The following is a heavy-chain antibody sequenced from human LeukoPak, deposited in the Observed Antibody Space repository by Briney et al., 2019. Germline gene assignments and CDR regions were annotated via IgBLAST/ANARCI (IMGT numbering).Heavy chain of an antibody. CDR3: ARDQNYDYVWGSYRWTPYFDY. V-gene: IGHV3-20*04. CDR1: GFTFSTYW. D-gene: IGHD3-16*02. Sequence: GSLRLSCAASGFTFSTYWMSWVRQAPGKGLEWVSGINWNGGSTGYADSVKGRFTISRDNAKNSLNLQMNSLRAEDTALYYCARDQNYDYVWGSYRWTPYFDYWGQGTLVTVSS. J-gene: IGHJ4*02. CDR2: INWNGGST.